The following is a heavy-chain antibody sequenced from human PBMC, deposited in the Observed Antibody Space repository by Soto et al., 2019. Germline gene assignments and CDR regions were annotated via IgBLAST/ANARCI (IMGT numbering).Heavy chain of an antibody. D-gene: IGHD3-22*01. V-gene: IGHV4-59*12. CDR3: AGSGYYHNGGMDV. Sequence: SETLSLTCTVSGGSISSYYWSWIRQPPGKGLEWIGYIYYSGSTNYNPSLKSRVTISVDTSKNQFSLKLSSVTAADTAVYYCAGSGYYHNGGMDVWGQGTTVTVSS. CDR2: IYYSGST. J-gene: IGHJ6*02. CDR1: GGSISSYY.